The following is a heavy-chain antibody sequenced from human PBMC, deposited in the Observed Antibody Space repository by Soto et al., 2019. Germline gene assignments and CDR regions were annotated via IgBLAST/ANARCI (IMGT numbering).Heavy chain of an antibody. CDR2: IWYDGSNK. V-gene: IGHV3-33*01. Sequence: QVQLVESGGGVVQPGRSLRLSCAASGFSFSTYGMHWVRQAPGKGLEWVAIIWYDGSNKYYVDSVKGRFTISRDNSKNTLYLQMTSLRVEDTAVYYCARDRVSEGNYFDYWGQGTLVTVSS. CDR1: GFSFSTYG. D-gene: IGHD3-10*01. CDR3: ARDRVSEGNYFDY. J-gene: IGHJ4*02.